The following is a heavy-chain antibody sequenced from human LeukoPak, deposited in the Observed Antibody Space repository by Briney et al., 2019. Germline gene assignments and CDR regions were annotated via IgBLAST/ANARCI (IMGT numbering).Heavy chain of an antibody. V-gene: IGHV3-7*05. CDR3: ARGGWFFDP. J-gene: IGHJ5*02. D-gene: IGHD3-10*01. CDR1: GFTFSSYW. Sequence: GGSLTLSCAASGFTFSSYWMSWVRQAPGKGLEWVANIKQDGSEKYYVDSVKGRFTISRDNAKNSLFLQMNNLRAEDTAVYHCARGGWFFDPWGQGTLVTVSS. CDR2: IKQDGSEK.